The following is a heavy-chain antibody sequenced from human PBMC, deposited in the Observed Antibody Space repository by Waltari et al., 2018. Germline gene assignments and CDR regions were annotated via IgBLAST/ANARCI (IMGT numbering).Heavy chain of an antibody. CDR2: CIYNGNT. CDR1: GGSISSTSYY. J-gene: IGHJ4*02. Sequence: QLQLQESGPGLVKPSETLSLTCPVSGGSISSTSYYWGWIRQPPGKGLEWIGSCIYNGNTDYNPSLQSRVTISVDTSKNQFSLQLRSVTAADTAMYYCARPGRVGGGSLMGLDYWGQGTLVTVSS. D-gene: IGHD2-15*01. CDR3: ARPGRVGGGSLMGLDY. V-gene: IGHV4-39*01.